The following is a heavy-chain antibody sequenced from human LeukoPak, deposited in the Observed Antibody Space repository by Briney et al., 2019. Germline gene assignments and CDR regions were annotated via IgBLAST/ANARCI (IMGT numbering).Heavy chain of an antibody. CDR3: AKDPPWYYDSSGSVDDAFDI. D-gene: IGHD3-22*01. Sequence: QPGGSLRLSCAASRFTFSSYAMSWVRQAPGKGLEWVSVISGSGGSTYYADSVKGRFTISRDNSKNTLYLQMNSLRAEDTAVYYCAKDPPWYYDSSGSVDDAFDIWGQGTMVTVSS. J-gene: IGHJ3*02. V-gene: IGHV3-23*01. CDR1: RFTFSSYA. CDR2: ISGSGGST.